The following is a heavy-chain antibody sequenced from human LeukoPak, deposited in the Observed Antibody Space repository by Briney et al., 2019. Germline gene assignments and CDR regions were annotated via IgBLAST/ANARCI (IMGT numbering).Heavy chain of an antibody. CDR1: GYTFTSYY. Sequence: GASVKVSCKASGYTFTSYYMHWVRQAPGQGLEWMGGIIPIFGTANYAQKFQGRVTITADKSTSTAHMELSSLRSEDTAVYYCAREGSPYYYYYYYMDVWGKGTTVTVSS. J-gene: IGHJ6*03. CDR2: IIPIFGTA. CDR3: AREGSPYYYYYYYMDV. V-gene: IGHV1-69*06.